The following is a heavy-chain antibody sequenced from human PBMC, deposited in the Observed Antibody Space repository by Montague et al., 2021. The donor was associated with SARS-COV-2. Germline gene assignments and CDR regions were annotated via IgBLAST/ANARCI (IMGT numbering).Heavy chain of an antibody. CDR2: IDWDDDK. Sequence: PALGKPTQTLTLTCTFSVFSPSTSGMCVSWIRQPPGKALGWLALIDWDDDKYYSTPLKTRLTISKDTSKNQVVLTMTNMDPVDTATSYCARKTSVTYPYYYDGMDVWGQGTTVTVSS. V-gene: IGHV2-70*01. CDR3: ARKTSVTYPYYYDGMDV. J-gene: IGHJ6*02. CDR1: VFSPSTSGMC. D-gene: IGHD4-17*01.